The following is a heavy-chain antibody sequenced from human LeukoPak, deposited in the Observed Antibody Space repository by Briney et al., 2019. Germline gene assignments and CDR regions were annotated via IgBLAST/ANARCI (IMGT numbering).Heavy chain of an antibody. CDR2: INHSGST. J-gene: IGHJ4*02. CDR3: ARHLSRYSGSFNFDY. V-gene: IGHV4-34*01. Sequence: PSETLSLTCAVYGGSFSGYYWSWIRQPPGKGLEWIGEINHSGSTNYNPSLKSRVTISVDTSKNQFSLKLSSVTAADTAVYYCARHLSRYSGSFNFDYWGQGTLVTVSS. CDR1: GGSFSGYY. D-gene: IGHD1-26*01.